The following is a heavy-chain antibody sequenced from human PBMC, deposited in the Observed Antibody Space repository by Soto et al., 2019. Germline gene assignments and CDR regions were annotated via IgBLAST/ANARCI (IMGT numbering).Heavy chain of an antibody. D-gene: IGHD3-10*01. V-gene: IGHV3-53*04. CDR2: LHSGGDT. CDR1: GIPVSSNY. CDR3: ARDGPYYYASRMDV. J-gene: IGHJ6*02. Sequence: EVQLVESGGGLVQPGGSLRHSCAASGIPVSSNYMTWVRQAPGKGLEWVSVLHSGGDTYYANSVKGRFTISRHDSTNTLFLQMNSLTAEDTAVYYCARDGPYYYASRMDVWGQGTTVTVSS.